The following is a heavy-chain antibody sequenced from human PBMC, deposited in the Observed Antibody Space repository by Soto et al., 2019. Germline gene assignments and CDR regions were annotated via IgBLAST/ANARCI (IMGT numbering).Heavy chain of an antibody. V-gene: IGHV3-15*01. CDR1: GFTFSNAW. D-gene: IGHD2-15*01. Sequence: PGGSLRLSCAASGFTFSNAWMSWVRQAPGKGLEWVGRIKSKTDGGTTDYAAPVKGRFTVSRDDSKHTLYLQMSSLKIEDTAVYYCAGYRPDDYWGQGTLVTVSS. J-gene: IGHJ4*02. CDR2: IKSKTDGGTT. CDR3: AGYRPDDY.